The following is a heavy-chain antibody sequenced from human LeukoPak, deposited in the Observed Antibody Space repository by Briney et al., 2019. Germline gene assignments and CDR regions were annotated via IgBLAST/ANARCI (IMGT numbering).Heavy chain of an antibody. V-gene: IGHV4-34*01. D-gene: IGHD3-10*01. J-gene: IGHJ1*01. CDR3: AKGDGSGGYYNSY. Sequence: PSETLKVTCAVYGGSFSGYYWGWIRQPPGKGLEWIGEINRGGDTNYDPCLTSRVTISVDTSKNQFSLKLTSVTAADTAVYYCAKGDGSGGYYNSYWGEGTRAPLSS. CDR2: INRGGDT. CDR1: GGSFSGYY.